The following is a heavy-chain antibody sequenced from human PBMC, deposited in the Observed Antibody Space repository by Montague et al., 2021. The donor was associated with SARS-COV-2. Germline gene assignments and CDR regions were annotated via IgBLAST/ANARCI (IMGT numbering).Heavy chain of an antibody. CDR2: IYYGGST. CDR1: GGSISTYYY. J-gene: IGHJ4*02. D-gene: IGHD2-15*01. CDR3: ARDRGVYCSGGSCYNFDY. V-gene: IGHV4-39*02. Sequence: SDTLSLTCTVSGGSISTYYYWGWIRQPPGKGLEWIGSIYYGGSTYYNPSLKSRVTISVDTSMNHFSLKLSSVTAADTAVYYCARDRGVYCSGGSCYNFDYWGQGTLVTVSS.